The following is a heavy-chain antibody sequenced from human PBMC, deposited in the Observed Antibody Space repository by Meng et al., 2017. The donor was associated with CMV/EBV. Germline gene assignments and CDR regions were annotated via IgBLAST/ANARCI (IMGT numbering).Heavy chain of an antibody. Sequence: QVLLPESGPGLVKPAQTLSLTCTDSGGSNSSGDYYWSWIRQPPGKGLEWIGYIYYSGSTYYNPSLKSRVTISVDTSKNQFSLKLSSVTVADTAVYYCAREGDNPIDYWGQGTLVTVSS. CDR2: IYYSGST. V-gene: IGHV4-30-4*08. D-gene: IGHD2-21*02. CDR3: AREGDNPIDY. CDR1: GGSNSSGDYY. J-gene: IGHJ4*02.